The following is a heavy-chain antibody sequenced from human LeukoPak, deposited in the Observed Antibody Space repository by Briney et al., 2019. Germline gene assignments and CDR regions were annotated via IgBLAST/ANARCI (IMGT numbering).Heavy chain of an antibody. Sequence: GGSLRLSCAASGFTFSSYEMNWVRQAPGKGLEWVSYISSSGSTIYYADSVKGRFTISKDNAKNSLYLQMNSLRAEDTAVYYCARDPIIFDYWGQGTLVTVSS. CDR1: GFTFSSYE. CDR2: ISSSGSTI. CDR3: ARDPIIFDY. V-gene: IGHV3-48*03. J-gene: IGHJ4*02.